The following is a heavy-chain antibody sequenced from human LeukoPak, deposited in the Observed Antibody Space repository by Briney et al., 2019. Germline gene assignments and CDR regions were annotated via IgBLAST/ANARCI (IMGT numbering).Heavy chain of an antibody. D-gene: IGHD3-22*01. V-gene: IGHV4-30-4*01. Sequence: SQTLSLTYTVSGGSISSGDYYWSWIRQPPGKGLEWIGYIYYSGSTYYNPSLKSRVTISVDTSKNQFSLKLSSVTAADTAVYYCARYDSSGYSFDYWGQGTLVTVSS. CDR1: GGSISSGDYY. J-gene: IGHJ4*02. CDR2: IYYSGST. CDR3: ARYDSSGYSFDY.